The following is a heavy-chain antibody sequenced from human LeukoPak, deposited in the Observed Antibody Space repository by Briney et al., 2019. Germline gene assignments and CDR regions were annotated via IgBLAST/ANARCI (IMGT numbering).Heavy chain of an antibody. CDR1: GGSISSSSYY. CDR2: IYYSGST. CDR3: AREMATSRSAFDI. D-gene: IGHD5-24*01. V-gene: IGHV4-39*07. J-gene: IGHJ3*02. Sequence: SETLSLTCTVSGGSISSSSYYWGWIRQPPGKGLEWIGSIYYSGSTYYNPSLKSRVTISVDTSKNQFSLKLSSVTAADTAVYYCAREMATSRSAFDIWGQGTMVTVSS.